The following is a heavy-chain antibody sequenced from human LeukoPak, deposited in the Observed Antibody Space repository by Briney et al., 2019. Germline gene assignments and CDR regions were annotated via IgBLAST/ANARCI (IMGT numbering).Heavy chain of an antibody. V-gene: IGHV4-59*01. D-gene: IGHD6-13*01. CDR3: ARSNRVKEGSNRIAAAGSYYFDY. J-gene: IGHJ4*02. CDR1: GGSISSYY. CDR2: IYYSGST. Sequence: SETLSLTCTVSGGSISSYYWSWIRQPPGKGLEWIGYIYYSGSTNYNPSLKSRVTISVDTSKNQFSLKLSSVTAADTAVYYCARSNRVKEGSNRIAAAGSYYFDYWGQGTLVTVSS.